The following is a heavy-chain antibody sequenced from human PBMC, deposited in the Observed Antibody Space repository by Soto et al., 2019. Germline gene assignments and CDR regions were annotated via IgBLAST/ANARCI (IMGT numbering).Heavy chain of an antibody. CDR2: ISTSSTYT. CDR1: GFNFSDSY. J-gene: IGHJ3*02. D-gene: IGHD6-19*01. V-gene: IGHV3-11*06. CDR3: ARHSKLGSGWFDAFDI. Sequence: HVQLVESGGGLVKPGGSLRLSCAASGFNFSDSYMSWIRQAPGKGLEWVSDISTSSTYTNYADSVRGRFTVSTENAQNSLFLQMNSLRAEDTAVYYCARHSKLGSGWFDAFDIWGQGTMATVSS.